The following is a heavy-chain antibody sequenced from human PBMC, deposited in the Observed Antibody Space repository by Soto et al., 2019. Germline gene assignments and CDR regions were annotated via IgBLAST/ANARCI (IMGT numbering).Heavy chain of an antibody. CDR3: ARGRYGDY. CDR1: GYTFTSYG. D-gene: IGHD1-1*01. J-gene: IGHJ4*02. CDR2: ISAHNGNT. V-gene: IGHV1-18*01. Sequence: QVHLVQSGAEVKKPGASVKVSCKCSGYTFTSYGITWVRQAPGQGLEWMGWISAHNGNTDYAQNLQGRVTVTRDTSTSTAYMELRSLTSDGTAVYYCARGRYGDYWGQGALVTVSS.